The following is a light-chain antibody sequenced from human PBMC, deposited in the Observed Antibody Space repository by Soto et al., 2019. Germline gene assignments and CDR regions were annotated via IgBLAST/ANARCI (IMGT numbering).Light chain of an antibody. CDR1: SSDVGGYIY. CDR2: DVT. V-gene: IGLV2-14*01. CDR3: SSYTTSSSYV. J-gene: IGLJ1*01. Sequence: QSALTQPASVSGSPGQSITISCTGTSSDVGGYIYVSWYQQHPGKAPKLMIYDVTSRPSGVSYRFSGSKSGNTASLTISGLQDEDEADYYCSSYTTSSSYVFGTGTKVTVL.